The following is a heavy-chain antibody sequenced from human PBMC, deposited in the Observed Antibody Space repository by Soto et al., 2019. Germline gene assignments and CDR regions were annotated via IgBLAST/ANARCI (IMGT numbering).Heavy chain of an antibody. CDR1: NGSISGFY. D-gene: IGHD1-26*01. Sequence: SETLSLTCSVSNGSISGFYWTWIRQPPGKILERIGYIHYSGRTDYNPSLTSRATMSVDTSKNQFSLNLKSITAADTAVYYCVRVGVGIGNHFDSWGRGTLVTVSS. V-gene: IGHV4-59*12. J-gene: IGHJ4*02. CDR3: VRVGVGIGNHFDS. CDR2: IHYSGRT.